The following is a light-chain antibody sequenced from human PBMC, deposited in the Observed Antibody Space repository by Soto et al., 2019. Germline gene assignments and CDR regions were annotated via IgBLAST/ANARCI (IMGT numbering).Light chain of an antibody. Sequence: DIQMTQSPSSLSASVGDRVTITCRASQSISSYLNWYQQKPRKAPKLLIYAASSLQSGVPSRFSGSGSWTDFTLTISSLQPEDFATYYCQQSYSTHWTFGQGTKVEIK. V-gene: IGKV1-39*01. J-gene: IGKJ1*01. CDR3: QQSYSTHWT. CDR2: AAS. CDR1: QSISSY.